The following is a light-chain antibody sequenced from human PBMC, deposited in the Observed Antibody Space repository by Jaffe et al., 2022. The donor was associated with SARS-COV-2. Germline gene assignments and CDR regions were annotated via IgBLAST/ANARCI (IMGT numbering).Light chain of an antibody. J-gene: IGLJ3*02. CDR1: TGTVTSGHF. Sequence: QAVATQEPSLTVSPGGTVTLTCGSITGTVTSGHFPYWFQQKPGQAPRTLIYDTSKRHSWTPARFSGSLLGDKAALTLSGAQPEDEADYYCLLSYSGGRGVFGGGTKLTVL. V-gene: IGLV7-46*01. CDR2: DTS. CDR3: LLSYSGGRGV.